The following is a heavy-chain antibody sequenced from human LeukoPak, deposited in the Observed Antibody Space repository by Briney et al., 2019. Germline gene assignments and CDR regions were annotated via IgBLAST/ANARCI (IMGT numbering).Heavy chain of an antibody. CDR3: ARDGHRSSRYMDV. D-gene: IGHD6-6*01. V-gene: IGHV4-34*01. J-gene: IGHJ6*03. CDR1: GGSFSGYY. CDR2: INHSGST. Sequence: SETLSLTCAVYGGSFSGYYWSWIRQPPGKGLEWIGEINHSGSTNYNPSLKSRVTMSVDTSKNQFSLKLSSVTAADTAVYYCARDGHRSSRYMDVWGKGTTVTVSS.